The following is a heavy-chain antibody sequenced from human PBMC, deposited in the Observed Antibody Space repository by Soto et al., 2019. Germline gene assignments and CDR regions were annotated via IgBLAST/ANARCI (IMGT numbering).Heavy chain of an antibody. V-gene: IGHV3-64*01. CDR1: GFTFSNYE. CDR3: ARRGYGSRWPDVYMDV. J-gene: IGHJ6*03. CDR2: ISNNGDHT. D-gene: IGHD6-13*01. Sequence: EAQLVESGGGLVQPRGSLRLSCAASGFTFSNYEMHWVRQAPGKGLEYVSGISNNGDHTEYAKYVKGRFTISRDNSENTLYLQMGSLRAEDMALYYCARRGYGSRWPDVYMDVWGKGTTVTVSS.